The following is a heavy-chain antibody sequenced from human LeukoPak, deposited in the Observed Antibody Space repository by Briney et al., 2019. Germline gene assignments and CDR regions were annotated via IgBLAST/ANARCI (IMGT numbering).Heavy chain of an antibody. Sequence: GGSLRLSCAASGFYFRDHWMDWVRQAPGKGLEWVGHIKTDGSETYYLDSLKGRISISRDNTNNALYLHMNSLRVEDTAIYYCVKNDGWFHLAQWGQGTLVTVSS. V-gene: IGHV3-7*03. D-gene: IGHD6-19*01. CDR3: VKNDGWFHLAQ. CDR2: IKTDGSET. CDR1: GFYFRDHW. J-gene: IGHJ4*02.